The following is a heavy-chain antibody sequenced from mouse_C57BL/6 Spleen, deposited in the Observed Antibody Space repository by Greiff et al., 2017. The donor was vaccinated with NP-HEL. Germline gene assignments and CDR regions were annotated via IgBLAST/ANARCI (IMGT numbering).Heavy chain of an antibody. Sequence: QVQLQQPGAELVKPGASVKLSCKASGYTFTGYWMHWVKQRPGRGLEWIGGIDPSSGGTTYNEKFKGKATLTVDKSSSTAYMQLNSLTSEDSAVYYCARSEGGCAFDDWGQGTSVTVSS. CDR3: ARSEGGCAFDD. D-gene: IGHD3-3*01. CDR1: GYTFTGYW. CDR2: IDPSSGGT. J-gene: IGHJ4*01. V-gene: IGHV1-62-3*01.